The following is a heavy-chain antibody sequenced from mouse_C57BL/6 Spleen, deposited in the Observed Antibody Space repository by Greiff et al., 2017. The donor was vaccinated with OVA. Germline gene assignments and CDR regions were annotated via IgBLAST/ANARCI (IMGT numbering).Heavy chain of an antibody. J-gene: IGHJ2*01. D-gene: IGHD2-2*01. CDR2: INPGSGGT. CDR1: GYAFTNYL. Sequence: QVQLQQSGAELVRPGTSVKVSCKASGYAFTNYLIEWVKQRPGQGLEWIGVINPGSGGTNYNEKFKGKATLTADKSSSTAYMQLSSLTSEDSAVYFCARGDGYDVRDWGQGTTLTVSS. CDR3: ARGDGYDVRD. V-gene: IGHV1-54*01.